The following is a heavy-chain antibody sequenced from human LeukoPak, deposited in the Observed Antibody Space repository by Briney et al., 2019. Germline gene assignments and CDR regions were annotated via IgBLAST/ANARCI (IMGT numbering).Heavy chain of an antibody. V-gene: IGHV3-21*01. CDR1: GFTFSRYS. D-gene: IGHD4-17*01. Sequence: GGSLRLSCAASGFTFSRYSMNWVPEAPGGGGECGSSICSSSSYIYYAASVKGRFTISRDNTKNSLCLQMNSLRAEETAVYYCARVLYGANYYYYMDVWGKGTTVTVSS. J-gene: IGHJ6*03. CDR2: ICSSSSYI. CDR3: ARVLYGANYYYYMDV.